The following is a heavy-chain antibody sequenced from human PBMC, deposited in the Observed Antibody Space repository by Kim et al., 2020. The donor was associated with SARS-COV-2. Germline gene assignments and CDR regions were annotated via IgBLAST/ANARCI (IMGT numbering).Heavy chain of an antibody. CDR1: GYTLTELS. V-gene: IGHV1-24*01. CDR3: ATISATYYYDSSGYSRYYF. CDR2: FDPEDGET. D-gene: IGHD3-22*01. J-gene: IGHJ4*01. Sequence: ASVKVSCKVSGYTLTELSMHWVRQAPGKGLEWMGGFDPEDGETIYAQKFQGRVTMTADTSTDTAYMELSSLRSEDTAVYYCATISATYYYDSSGYSRYYF.